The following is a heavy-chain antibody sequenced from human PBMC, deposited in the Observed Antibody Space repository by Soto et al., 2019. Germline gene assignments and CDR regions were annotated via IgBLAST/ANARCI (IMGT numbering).Heavy chain of an antibody. D-gene: IGHD2-8*01. V-gene: IGHV1-3*01. CDR2: INAGNGNT. CDR3: AMWDIVLMVYDH. CDR1: GYTFTSYA. Sequence: ASVKVSCKASGYTFTSYALHWVRQAPGQRLEWMGWINAGNGNTKYSQKFQGRVTITRDTSASTAYMELSSLRSEDTAVYYCAMWDIVLMVYDHCGQGTLVTVYS. J-gene: IGHJ4*02.